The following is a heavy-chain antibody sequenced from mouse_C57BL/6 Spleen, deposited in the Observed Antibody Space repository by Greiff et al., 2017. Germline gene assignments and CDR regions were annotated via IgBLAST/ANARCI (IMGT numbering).Heavy chain of an antibody. Sequence: VQLQQSGAELARPGASVKMSCKASGYTFTSYTMHWVKQRPGQGLEWIGYINPSSGYTKYNQKFKDKATLTADKSSSTAYMQLSSLTSEDSAVYYCASPYDYDRDWFAYWGQGTLVTVSA. CDR1: GYTFTSYT. D-gene: IGHD2-4*01. CDR3: ASPYDYDRDWFAY. J-gene: IGHJ3*01. V-gene: IGHV1-4*01. CDR2: INPSSGYT.